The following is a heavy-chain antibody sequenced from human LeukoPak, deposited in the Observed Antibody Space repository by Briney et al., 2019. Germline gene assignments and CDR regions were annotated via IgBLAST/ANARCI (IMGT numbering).Heavy chain of an antibody. V-gene: IGHV1-2*02. J-gene: IGHJ6*03. CDR1: GYTFTDYY. Sequence: ASVKVSCKASGYTFTDYYIHWVRQAPGQGLEWVGWINPNSGGRNYAQKFQGRVTMTRDTSITTVYMEMSRLRSDDTAVYYCARSYCSSTSCSDYMDVWGKGTTVTISS. D-gene: IGHD2-2*01. CDR2: INPNSGGR. CDR3: ARSYCSSTSCSDYMDV.